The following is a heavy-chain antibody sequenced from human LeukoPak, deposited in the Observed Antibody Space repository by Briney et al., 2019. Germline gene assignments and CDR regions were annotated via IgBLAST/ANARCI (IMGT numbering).Heavy chain of an antibody. Sequence: ASVKVSCKASGYTFTSYDINWVRQATGQGLEWMGWMNPNSGNTGYAQKFQGRVTMTRNTSISTAYMELSSLRSEDTAVYYCARGATLYYDSSGSSDAFDIWGQGTMVTVSS. D-gene: IGHD3-22*01. CDR3: ARGATLYYDSSGSSDAFDI. J-gene: IGHJ3*02. V-gene: IGHV1-8*01. CDR2: MNPNSGNT. CDR1: GYTFTSYD.